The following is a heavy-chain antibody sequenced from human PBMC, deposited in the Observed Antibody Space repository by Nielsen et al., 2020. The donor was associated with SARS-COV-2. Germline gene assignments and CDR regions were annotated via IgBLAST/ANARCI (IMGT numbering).Heavy chain of an antibody. D-gene: IGHD3-22*01. CDR2: IYYSGST. Sequence: SETLSLTCTVSGGSISSGGYYWSWIRQHPGKGLEWIGYIYYSGSTYYNPSLKSRVTISVDTSKNQFSLKLSSVTAADTAVYYCARYYYDSSGYYFFDYWGQGTLVTVSS. J-gene: IGHJ4*02. V-gene: IGHV4-31*03. CDR1: GGSISSGGYY. CDR3: ARYYYDSSGYYFFDY.